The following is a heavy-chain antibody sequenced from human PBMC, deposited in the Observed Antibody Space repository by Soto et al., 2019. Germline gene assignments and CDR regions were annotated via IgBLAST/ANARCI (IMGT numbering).Heavy chain of an antibody. V-gene: IGHV3-30-3*01. CDR1: GFTFSSYA. J-gene: IGHJ4*02. CDR2: ISYDGSNK. Sequence: LKLSCAASGFTFSSYAMHWVRQAPGKGLEWVAVISYDGSNKYYADSVKGRFTISRDNSKNTLYLQMNSLRAEDTAVYYCARDIGHWCQGTMLT. D-gene: IGHD1-26*01. CDR3: ARDIGH.